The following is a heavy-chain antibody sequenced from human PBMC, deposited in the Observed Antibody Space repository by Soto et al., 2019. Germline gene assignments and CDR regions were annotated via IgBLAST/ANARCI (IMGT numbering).Heavy chain of an antibody. CDR2: IYTSGST. CDR3: AARKWLAPGDAVDI. V-gene: IGHV4-4*07. J-gene: IGHJ3*02. D-gene: IGHD6-19*01. CDR1: GGSISSYY. Sequence: QVQLQESGPGLVKPSETLSLTCTVSGGSISSYYWSWIRQPAGQGLEWIGRIYTSGSTNDNPSLKSLVTMSVDTSTNQCSRKLSSVTAADTAVYYCAARKWLAPGDAVDIWGQGTVVTVSS.